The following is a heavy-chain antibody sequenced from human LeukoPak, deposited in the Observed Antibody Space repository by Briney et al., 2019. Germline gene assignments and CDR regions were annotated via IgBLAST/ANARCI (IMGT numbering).Heavy chain of an antibody. CDR1: GGSFSGYY. D-gene: IGHD3-16*02. Sequence: SETLSLTCAVYGGSFSGYYWSWIRQPPGKGLEWIGEINHSGSTNYNPSLKSRVTISVDTSKNQFSLKLSSVTAADTAVYYCAREGYDYVWGSYRWGGPYYYYYMDVWGKGTTVTISS. CDR2: INHSGST. J-gene: IGHJ6*03. V-gene: IGHV4-34*01. CDR3: AREGYDYVWGSYRWGGPYYYYYMDV.